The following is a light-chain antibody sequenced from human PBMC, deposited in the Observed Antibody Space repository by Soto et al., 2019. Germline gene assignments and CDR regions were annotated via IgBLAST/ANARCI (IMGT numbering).Light chain of an antibody. CDR2: DVS. CDR1: QSLTGR. V-gene: IGKV1-5*01. Sequence: DIQMTQSPSTLSASIGDRVTLTCRASQSLTGRLAWYQQKPGRPPKLQIYDVSILESGVPSRFSGSESGTDFTLTISSLRPDDFATFYCQQYKVYPYTFGKG. CDR3: QQYKVYPYT. J-gene: IGKJ2*01.